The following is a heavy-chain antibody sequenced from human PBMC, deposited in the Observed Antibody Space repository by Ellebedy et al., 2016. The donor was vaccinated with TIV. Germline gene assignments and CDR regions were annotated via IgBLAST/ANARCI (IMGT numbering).Heavy chain of an antibody. J-gene: IGHJ4*02. D-gene: IGHD2-2*01. CDR1: GLTFSSYW. Sequence: PGGSLRLSCVDSGLTFSSYWMSWVRQAPGRGLEWLANIKQDGSDKNYVDSVKGRFTISRANAKKSLYLQMDSLRAEDTAVYYCARGSGYCSSTSCSGGSDWGQGTPVTVSS. CDR3: ARGSGYCSSTSCSGGSD. V-gene: IGHV3-7*03. CDR2: IKQDGSDK.